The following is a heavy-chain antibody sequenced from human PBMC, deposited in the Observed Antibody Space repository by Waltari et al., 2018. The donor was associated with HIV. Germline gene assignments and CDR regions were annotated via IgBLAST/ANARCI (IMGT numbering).Heavy chain of an antibody. CDR3: ATGADTAY. V-gene: IGHV1-24*01. Sequence: QVELVQSGAEVKKPGASVKVSCKVSEYKITELSMHWVRQAPGEGPEWMGGFDPEDGERTYAQKFQGRVTMIEDTSTDTAYMELSSLRSEDTAVYYCATGADTAYWGQGTLVIVSS. CDR1: EYKITELS. CDR2: FDPEDGER. D-gene: IGHD5-18*01. J-gene: IGHJ4*02.